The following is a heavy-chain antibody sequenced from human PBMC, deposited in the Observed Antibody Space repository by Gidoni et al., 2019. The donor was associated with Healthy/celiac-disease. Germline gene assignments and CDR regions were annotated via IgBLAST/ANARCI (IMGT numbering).Heavy chain of an antibody. J-gene: IGHJ6*02. CDR3: ARQRTDYCSGGSCYGGPYYYYGMDV. CDR2: ISSSGSTI. D-gene: IGHD2-15*01. CDR1: GFTFSSYE. Sequence: EVQLVESGGGLVQPGGSLRLSCAASGFTFSSYEMNWVRQAPGKGLEWVSYISSSGSTIYYADSVKGRFTISRDNAKNSLYLQMNSLRAEDTAVYYCARQRTDYCSGGSCYGGPYYYYGMDVWGQGTTVTVSS. V-gene: IGHV3-48*03.